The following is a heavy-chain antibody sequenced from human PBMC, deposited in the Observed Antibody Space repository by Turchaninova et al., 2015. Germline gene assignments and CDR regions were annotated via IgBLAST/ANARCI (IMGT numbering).Heavy chain of an antibody. D-gene: IGHD2-15*01. V-gene: IGHV3-7*01. CDR1: GFTFSSYW. CDR2: IKQGGSEK. CDR3: ASFAARRFDY. Sequence: EVQLVESGGGLVQPGGSLRLSCAASGFTFSSYWMSWVRQAPGKGLGWVANIKQGGSEKYYVDSVKGRFTISRDNAKTALYLQMNCLRAEDTAVYYCASFAARRFDYCGQGTLVTVSS. J-gene: IGHJ4*02.